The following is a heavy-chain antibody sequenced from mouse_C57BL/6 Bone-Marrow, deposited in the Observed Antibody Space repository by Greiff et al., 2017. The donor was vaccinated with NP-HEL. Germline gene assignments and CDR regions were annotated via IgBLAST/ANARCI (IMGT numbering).Heavy chain of an antibody. CDR1: GYTFTDYY. D-gene: IGHD3-2*02. V-gene: IGHV1-76*01. CDR2: IYPGSGNT. Sequence: QVQLQQSGAELVRPGASVKLSCKASGYTFTDYYINWVKQRPGQGLEWIARIYPGSGNTYYNEKFKGKATLTAAKSSSTAYMQLSSLTSEDSAVYCCARSDSSGYVGFAYWGQGTLVTVSA. CDR3: ARSDSSGYVGFAY. J-gene: IGHJ3*01.